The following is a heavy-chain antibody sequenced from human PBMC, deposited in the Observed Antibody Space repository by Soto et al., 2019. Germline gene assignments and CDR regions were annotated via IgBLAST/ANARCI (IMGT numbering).Heavy chain of an antibody. V-gene: IGHV4-31*03. CDR2: IYYSGST. Sequence: QVQLQESGPGLVKPSQTLSLTCTVSGGSISSGGYYWSWIRQHPGKGLEWIGYIYYSGSTYYNPSLKSRVTISVDTAKNQFSLKLSSVTAADTAVYYCARGDSVRGWFDPWGQGTLVTVSS. CDR1: GGSISSGGYY. D-gene: IGHD3-10*01. CDR3: ARGDSVRGWFDP. J-gene: IGHJ5*02.